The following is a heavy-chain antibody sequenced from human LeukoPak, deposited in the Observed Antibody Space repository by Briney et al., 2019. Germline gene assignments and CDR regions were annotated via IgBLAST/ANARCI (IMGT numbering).Heavy chain of an antibody. D-gene: IGHD6-6*01. J-gene: IGHJ4*02. V-gene: IGHV3-23*01. CDR2: ISGSGGST. CDR3: AKGTGYTSSSGSVLDY. CDR1: GFTFNNYA. Sequence: PGGSLRLSCAASGFTFNNYAMNWVRQAPGKGLELVSVISGSGGSTHYADSVKGRFTISRDNSKDTLYLRMNSLRAEDTAVYYCAKGTGYTSSSGSVLDYWGQGTQVTVSS.